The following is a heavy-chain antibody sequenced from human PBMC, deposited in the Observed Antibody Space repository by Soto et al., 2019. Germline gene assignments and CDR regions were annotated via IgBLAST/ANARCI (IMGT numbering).Heavy chain of an antibody. J-gene: IGHJ5*02. D-gene: IGHD3-10*01. CDR1: GYTFTSYG. Sequence: QVQLVQSGAEVKKPGASVKVSCKASGYTFTSYGISWVRQAPGQGLEWMGWINAYNGNTNYAQKLQGRVTMTTDTSTSTAYMELRSLRSDDTAVYYCARGQELLWFGEPRNNWFDPWGQGTLVTVSS. V-gene: IGHV1-18*01. CDR3: ARGQELLWFGEPRNNWFDP. CDR2: INAYNGNT.